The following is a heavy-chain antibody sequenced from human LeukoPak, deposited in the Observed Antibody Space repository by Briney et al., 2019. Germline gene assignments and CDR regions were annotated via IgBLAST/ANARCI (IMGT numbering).Heavy chain of an antibody. V-gene: IGHV3-23*01. Sequence: GGSLRLSCAASGVTFSSYAMSWVRQAPGKGLEWVSAISGSGGSTYYADSVKGRFTISRDNSKNTLYLQMNSLRAEDTAVYYCAKSDCSSTSCYMWAFDIWGQGTMVTVSS. CDR1: GVTFSSYA. CDR3: AKSDCSSTSCYMWAFDI. D-gene: IGHD2-2*02. CDR2: ISGSGGST. J-gene: IGHJ3*02.